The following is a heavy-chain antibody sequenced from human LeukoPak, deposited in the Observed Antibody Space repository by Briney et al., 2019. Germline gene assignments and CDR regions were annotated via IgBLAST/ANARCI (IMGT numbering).Heavy chain of an antibody. CDR2: IRYDGSNK. V-gene: IGHV3-30*02. D-gene: IGHD6-19*01. Sequence: GGSLRLSCAASGFTFSSYGMHWVRQAPGKGPEWVAFIRYDGSNKYYADSVKGRFTIPRDNSKNTLYLQMNSLRAEDTAVYYCAKAGVAGTGYYYMDVWGKGTTVTVSS. J-gene: IGHJ6*03. CDR1: GFTFSSYG. CDR3: AKAGVAGTGYYYMDV.